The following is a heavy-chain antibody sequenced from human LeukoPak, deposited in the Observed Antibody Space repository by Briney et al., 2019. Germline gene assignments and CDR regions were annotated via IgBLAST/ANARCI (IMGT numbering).Heavy chain of an antibody. D-gene: IGHD6-13*01. CDR2: FYSGGST. V-gene: IGHV3-66*01. CDR1: GFTVSDNY. J-gene: IGHJ1*01. CDR3: ASSSWSSEYFHY. Sequence: GGSLRLSCAVSGFTVSDNYMSWVRQAPGKGLEWVSVFYSGGSTRYADSVKGRFTISRDNSKNTLYLQLNSLRAEDTAVYFCASSSWSSEYFHYWGQGTLVTVSS.